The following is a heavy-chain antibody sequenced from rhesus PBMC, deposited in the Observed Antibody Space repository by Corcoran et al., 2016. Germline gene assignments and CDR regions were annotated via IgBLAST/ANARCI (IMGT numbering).Heavy chain of an antibody. Sequence: QVQLQESGPGLVKPSETLSLTCAVSGYSISSGYGWSWIRQPPGKGLEWIGYISYSGSTRYSPSLKSRVTISRDTSKNQFSLKLSSVTAADTGVYYCAREGSYPDYWGQGVLVTVSS. J-gene: IGHJ4*01. D-gene: IGHD1-44*02. CDR1: GYSISSGYG. CDR2: ISYSGST. CDR3: AREGSYPDY. V-gene: IGHV4-122*02.